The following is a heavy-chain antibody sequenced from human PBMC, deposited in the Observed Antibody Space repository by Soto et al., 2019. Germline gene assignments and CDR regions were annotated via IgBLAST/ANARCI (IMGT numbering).Heavy chain of an antibody. J-gene: IGHJ4*02. V-gene: IGHV6-1*01. CDR2: TYYRSKWSS. CDR3: VRGQFSAFDC. CDR1: GDSVSRNGVA. Sequence: QVQLHQSGPGLVKPSQTLSLTCAISGDSVSRNGVAWNWIRQSPSRGLEWLGRTYYRSKWSSDYAVYVKSRIAINPDTSKSQFSLQLNSVTPEDTAVYYCVRGQFSAFDCWGQGTLVTVSS.